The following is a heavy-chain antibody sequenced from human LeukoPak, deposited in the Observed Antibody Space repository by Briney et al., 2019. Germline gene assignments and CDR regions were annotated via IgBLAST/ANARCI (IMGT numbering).Heavy chain of an antibody. CDR2: ISYSKGA. V-gene: IGHV4-38-2*02. D-gene: IGHD4-17*01. CDR3: ARGLVDYELPKGYIDY. CDR1: GYSISNGYF. Sequence: SETLSLTCSVSGYSISNGYFWGWIRQPPGKGLEWIGTISYSKGAYYNTSLKSRVTMSVDTSKSQFSLKLTSVTAADTAVYFCARGLVDYELPKGYIDYWGQGTLVTVSS. J-gene: IGHJ4*02.